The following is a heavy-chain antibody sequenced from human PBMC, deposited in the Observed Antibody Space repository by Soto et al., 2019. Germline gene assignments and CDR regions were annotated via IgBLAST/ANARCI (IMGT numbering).Heavy chain of an antibody. CDR1: GYTFTSYA. Sequence: QVQLVQSGAEVKKPGASVKVSCKASGYTFTSYAMHWVRQAPGQRLEWMGWINAGNGNTKYSQKFQGRVTITRDTSASTAYMELSSLRSEDKAVYYCARVTVTTVWYFDLWGRGTLVTVSS. J-gene: IGHJ2*01. D-gene: IGHD4-17*01. V-gene: IGHV1-3*01. CDR2: INAGNGNT. CDR3: ARVTVTTVWYFDL.